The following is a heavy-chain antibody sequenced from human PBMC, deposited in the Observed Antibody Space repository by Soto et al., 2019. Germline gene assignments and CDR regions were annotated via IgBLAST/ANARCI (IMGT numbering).Heavy chain of an antibody. J-gene: IGHJ5*02. Sequence: QVQLQESGPGLVKPSQTLSLTCTVSGGSISSGGYYWSWIRQHPGKGLEWIGYIYYSGSTYYNPSLKSRVTISVDTSTNQFSLKLSSVTAADTAVYSCARGFLAEGAWFDPWGQGTLVTVSS. V-gene: IGHV4-31*03. CDR3: ARGFLAEGAWFDP. CDR2: IYYSGST. D-gene: IGHD3-10*01. CDR1: GGSISSGGYY.